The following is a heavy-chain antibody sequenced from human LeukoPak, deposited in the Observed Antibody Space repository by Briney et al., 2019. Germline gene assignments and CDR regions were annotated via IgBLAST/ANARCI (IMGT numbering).Heavy chain of an antibody. CDR2: LYYSGRN. D-gene: IGHD3-3*01. V-gene: IGHV4-39*07. J-gene: IGHJ4*02. CDR3: ANAIRFRAFDY. CDR1: GGSISSSSYY. Sequence: PSETLSLTCTVSGGSISSSSYYWGWIRQPPGKGLEWIGSLYYSGRNYYNPSLKSRVTISVDTSKNQFSLKLSSVTAADTAVYYCANAIRFRAFDYWGQGTLVTVSS.